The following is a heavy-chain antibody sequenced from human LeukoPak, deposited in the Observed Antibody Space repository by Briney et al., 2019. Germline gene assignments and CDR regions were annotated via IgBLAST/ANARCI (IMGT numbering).Heavy chain of an antibody. D-gene: IGHD2-15*01. Sequence: PGGSLRLSCAASGFNFRTYWMHLVRQAPGKGLVWVSRISGDGSSTSYADSVKGRFTISRDNAKNTLYLQMNSLRAEDTAVYYCARALDIVVVNDYWGQGTLVTVSS. J-gene: IGHJ4*02. CDR2: ISGDGSST. CDR3: ARALDIVVVNDY. CDR1: GFNFRTYW. V-gene: IGHV3-74*01.